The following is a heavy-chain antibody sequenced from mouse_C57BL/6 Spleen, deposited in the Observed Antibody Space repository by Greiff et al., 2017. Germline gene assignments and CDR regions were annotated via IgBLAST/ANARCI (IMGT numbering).Heavy chain of an antibody. D-gene: IGHD2-4*01. V-gene: IGHV1-52*01. J-gene: IGHJ3*01. Sequence: QVQLQQPGAELVRPGSSVKLSCKASGYTFTSYWMHWVKQRPIQGLEWIGNIDPSDSETHYNQKFKDKATLTVDKSSSTAYMQLSSLTSEDSAVYYCARGGGYDYDGGFAYWGQGTLVTVSA. CDR2: IDPSDSET. CDR3: ARGGGYDYDGGFAY. CDR1: GYTFTSYW.